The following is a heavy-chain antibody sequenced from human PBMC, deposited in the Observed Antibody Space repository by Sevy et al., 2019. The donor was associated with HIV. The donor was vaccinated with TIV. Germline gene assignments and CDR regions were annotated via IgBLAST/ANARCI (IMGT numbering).Heavy chain of an antibody. D-gene: IGHD2-2*02. CDR3: AKMDYTMSATGNWFDP. Sequence: ASVKVSCKASGYTFVNYGISWVRQAPGQGLEWVGWISTYNGDTNYAQNVQGRVTMTTDTSTSTAYMELRGLRSDDTAVYYCAKMDYTMSATGNWFDPWGQGTLVTVSS. CDR1: GYTFVNYG. V-gene: IGHV1-18*01. J-gene: IGHJ5*02. CDR2: ISTYNGDT.